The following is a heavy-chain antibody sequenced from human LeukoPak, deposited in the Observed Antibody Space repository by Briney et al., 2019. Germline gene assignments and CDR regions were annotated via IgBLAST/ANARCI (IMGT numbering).Heavy chain of an antibody. CDR3: AKGAGSYRKDAFDI. Sequence: PGESLRLSCAASGITFGTYALTWVRQAPGKGLEWVSTISGSGGATYHADSVQGRFSISRDKSKNTLYLQMNSLRAEDTAIYYCAKGAGSYRKDAFDIWGQGTMVTVS. CDR2: ISGSGGAT. V-gene: IGHV3-23*01. J-gene: IGHJ3*02. D-gene: IGHD1-26*01. CDR1: GITFGTYA.